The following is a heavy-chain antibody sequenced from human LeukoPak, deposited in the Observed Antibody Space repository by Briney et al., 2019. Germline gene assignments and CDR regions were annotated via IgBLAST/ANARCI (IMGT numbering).Heavy chain of an antibody. V-gene: IGHV3-21*04. D-gene: IGHD6-6*01. CDR2: ISNCSSYI. CDR3: ARGFEYSSP. CDR1: GFTFSSFS. Sequence: PGGSLRLSCAASGFTFSSFSMNWVRPAPGKGLVWVSSISNCSSYIYSAASVKGRFTISRDNAKSSLYLQMYSLRAEDTAVYYCARGFEYSSPWGQGTLVTVSS. J-gene: IGHJ5*02.